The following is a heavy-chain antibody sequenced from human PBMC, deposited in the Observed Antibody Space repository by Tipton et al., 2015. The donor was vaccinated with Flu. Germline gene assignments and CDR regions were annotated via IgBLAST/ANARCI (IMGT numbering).Heavy chain of an antibody. Sequence: TLSLTCTVSGGSIPSSSYFWSWIRQPAGKGLEWIGRIYTTGRTNYNPSLQSRVTISIDTSKKHFSLKLSSVTAADTAVYYCARDHYDLRGEYFYEGMDVWGQGTTVTVSS. D-gene: IGHD3-16*01. V-gene: IGHV4-61*02. CDR2: IYTTGRT. CDR3: ARDHYDLRGEYFYEGMDV. J-gene: IGHJ6*02. CDR1: GGSIPSSSYF.